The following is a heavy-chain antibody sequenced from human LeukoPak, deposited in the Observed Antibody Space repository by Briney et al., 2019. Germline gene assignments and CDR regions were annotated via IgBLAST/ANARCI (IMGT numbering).Heavy chain of an antibody. D-gene: IGHD3-10*01. Sequence: ASVTVSCTASGYTFTSYDINWVRQAPGQGLEWMGWMNPNSGNTGYAQKFQGRVTMTRTTSISTAYMELSSLRSEDTAVYYSARGETRGSGAGDWGQGTLVTVSS. CDR1: GYTFTSYD. J-gene: IGHJ4*02. CDR2: MNPNSGNT. CDR3: ARGETRGSGAGD. V-gene: IGHV1-8*01.